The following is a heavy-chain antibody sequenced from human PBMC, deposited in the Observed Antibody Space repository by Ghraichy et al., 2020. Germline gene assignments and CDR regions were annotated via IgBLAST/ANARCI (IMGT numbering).Heavy chain of an antibody. D-gene: IGHD1-26*01. J-gene: IGHJ3*02. CDR3: AKRGACGTLDI. Sequence: SQTLSLTCVISGDSVTSDTATWNWIRQSPSRGLEWLGRTYYRSKWYYDYVTSVKSRASISPDTSKNQFSLQLNFVTPEDTAVYYCAKRGACGTLDIWGQGTMVTVSP. CDR2: TYYRSKWYY. V-gene: IGHV6-1*01. CDR1: GDSVTSDTAT.